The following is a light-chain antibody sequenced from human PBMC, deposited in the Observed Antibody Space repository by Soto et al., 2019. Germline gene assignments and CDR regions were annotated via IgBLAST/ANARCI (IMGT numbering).Light chain of an antibody. Sequence: QSALTQPRSVSRSPGQSVTISCTGTSSDVGGYNYVSWYQQHPGKAPKLMLYDVSKRPSGVPDRFSGSKSDNTASLTISGLQAEDEADYYCCSYAGSYTFEVFGGGTKLTVL. CDR3: CSYAGSYTFEV. CDR1: SSDVGGYNY. CDR2: DVS. V-gene: IGLV2-11*01. J-gene: IGLJ2*01.